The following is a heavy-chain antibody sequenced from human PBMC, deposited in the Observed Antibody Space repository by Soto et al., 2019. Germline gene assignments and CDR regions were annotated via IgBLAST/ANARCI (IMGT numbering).Heavy chain of an antibody. J-gene: IGHJ4*02. CDR3: APRGGLPGNWNWGYLYF. CDR2: IYWDDDK. V-gene: IGHV2-5*02. CDR1: GLSLATSGVG. D-gene: IGHD1-1*01. Sequence: QVTLGESGPTRVKPTQTLTLTCTLSGLSLATSGVGVGCVRQHPGKALERLALIYWDDDKRNSPSLRSRLTATKDHSRHQVGLTMTNMDPVDTGTYYCAPRGGLPGNWNWGYLYFWGQGALVTVSS.